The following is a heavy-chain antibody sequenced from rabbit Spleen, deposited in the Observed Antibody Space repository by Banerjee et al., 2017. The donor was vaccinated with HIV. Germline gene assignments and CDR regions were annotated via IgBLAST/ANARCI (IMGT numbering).Heavy chain of an antibody. J-gene: IGHJ4*01. D-gene: IGHD2-1*01. CDR2: IGTGSGST. CDR1: GFDFSSGYY. CDR3: ARGSAAMTMVITGYYLSL. V-gene: IGHV1S45*01. Sequence: QLVESGGGLVKPGGTLTLTCKASGFDFSSGYYISWVRQAPGKGLEWIGCIGTGSGSTYYASWAKGRFTISKTSSTTVTLQMTSLTAADTATYFCARGSAAMTMVITGYYLSLWGPGTLVTVS.